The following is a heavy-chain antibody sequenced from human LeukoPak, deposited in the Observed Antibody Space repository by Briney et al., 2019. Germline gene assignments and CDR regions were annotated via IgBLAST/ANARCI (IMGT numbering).Heavy chain of an antibody. D-gene: IGHD3-10*01. J-gene: IGHJ3*02. V-gene: IGHV3-9*03. CDR3: AKDMVRGVTGAFDI. CDR2: ISWNSGSI. Sequence: GGSLRLSCAASGYTFDDYAMHWVRQAPGKGLEWVSGISWNSGSIGYADSVKGRFTISRDNAKNSLYLQMNSLRAEDMALYYCAKDMVRGVTGAFDIWGQGTMVTVSS. CDR1: GYTFDDYA.